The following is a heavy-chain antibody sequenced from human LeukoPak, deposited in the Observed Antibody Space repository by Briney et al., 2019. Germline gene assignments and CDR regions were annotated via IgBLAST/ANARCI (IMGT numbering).Heavy chain of an antibody. CDR3: AKDESPVVVVIKYYFDY. CDR2: ISGSGGST. Sequence: GGSLRLSCAASGFTFSTYAMSWVRQAPGKGLEWVSAISGSGGSTYYADSVKGRFTISRDNSKNTLYLQMNSLRAEDTAVYYCAKDESPVVVVIKYYFDYWGQGTLVTVSS. D-gene: IGHD3-22*01. CDR1: GFTFSTYA. J-gene: IGHJ4*02. V-gene: IGHV3-23*01.